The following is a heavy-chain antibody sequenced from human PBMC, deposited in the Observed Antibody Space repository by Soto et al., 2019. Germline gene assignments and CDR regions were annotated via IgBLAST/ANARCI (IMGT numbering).Heavy chain of an antibody. CDR3: ARQYCSGGSCYYGYDI. Sequence: EVQLVESGGGLIQPGGSLRLSCAASGFTVSNNYMSWVRQAPGKGLEWVSFIYSSGTTYYADSVKGRFTISRENSKNTLYLQMSSLRIEDTAVYYCARQYCSGGSCYYGYDIWGQGTLVTVSS. CDR2: IYSSGTT. CDR1: GFTVSNNY. D-gene: IGHD2-15*01. V-gene: IGHV3-53*01. J-gene: IGHJ4*02.